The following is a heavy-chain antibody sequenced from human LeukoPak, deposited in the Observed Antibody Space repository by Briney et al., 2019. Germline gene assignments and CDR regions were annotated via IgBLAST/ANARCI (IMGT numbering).Heavy chain of an antibody. CDR2: ISSSSSTI. J-gene: IGHJ4*02. CDR1: GFTFSSYS. Sequence: GGSLRLSCAASGFTFSSYSMNWVRQAPGKGLERVSYISSSSSTIYYADSVKGRFTISRDNAKNSLYLQMNSLRAEDTAVYYCARGGTHSGSTIYYWGQGTLVTVSS. CDR3: ARGGTHSGSTIYY. D-gene: IGHD1-26*01. V-gene: IGHV3-48*01.